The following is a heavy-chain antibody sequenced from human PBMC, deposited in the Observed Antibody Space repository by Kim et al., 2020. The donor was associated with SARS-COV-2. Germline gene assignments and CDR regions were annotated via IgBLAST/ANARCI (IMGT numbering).Heavy chain of an antibody. V-gene: IGHV3-74*01. CDR3: ASKTAGYYHYAMDV. D-gene: IGHD1-1*01. Sequence: AASVGGRFTLSRDTAKNTLYLQMNSLRAEDTSVYHCASKTAGYYHYAMDVWGQGTTVTVSS. J-gene: IGHJ6*02.